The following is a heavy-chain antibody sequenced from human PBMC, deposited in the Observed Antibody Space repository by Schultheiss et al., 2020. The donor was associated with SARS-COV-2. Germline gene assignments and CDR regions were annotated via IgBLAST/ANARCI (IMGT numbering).Heavy chain of an antibody. J-gene: IGHJ5*02. CDR2: ISYDGSNK. V-gene: IGHV3-30*04. CDR3: ARDRGASVWLQFNWFDP. Sequence: GGSLRLSCAASGFTFSSYAMHWVRQAPGKGLEWVAVISYDGSNKYYADSVKGRFTISRDNSKNTLYLQMNSLRAEDTAVYYCARDRGASVWLQFNWFDPWGQGTLVTVSS. CDR1: GFTFSSYA. D-gene: IGHD5-24*01.